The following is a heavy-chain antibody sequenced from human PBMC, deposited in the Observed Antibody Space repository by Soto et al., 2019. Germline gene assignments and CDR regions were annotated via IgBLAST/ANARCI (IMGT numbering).Heavy chain of an antibody. J-gene: IGHJ5*02. Sequence: SETLSLTCTVSGCSISSGDYYWSWIRQPPGKGLEWIGYIYYSGSTYYNPSLKSRVTISVDTSKNQFSLKLSSVTAADTAVYYCARAMVVTQNWYDPWGQGTLVTVSS. CDR1: GCSISSGDYY. CDR3: ARAMVVTQNWYDP. V-gene: IGHV4-30-4*01. D-gene: IGHD2-21*02. CDR2: IYYSGST.